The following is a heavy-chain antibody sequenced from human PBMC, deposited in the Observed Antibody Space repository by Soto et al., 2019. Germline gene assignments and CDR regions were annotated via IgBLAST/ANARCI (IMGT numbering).Heavy chain of an antibody. CDR2: ITANNVNT. Sequence: ASVKVSWKTSGYTFTSYGISWVRQAPGQGLEWMGWITANNVNTNYAQKFQGRVTMTTDTSTATAYMELRSLRSDDTAVYYCARDMGGYYFEPNDYWGQGTLVTVSS. V-gene: IGHV1-18*01. J-gene: IGHJ4*02. D-gene: IGHD3-22*01. CDR1: GYTFTSYG. CDR3: ARDMGGYYFEPNDY.